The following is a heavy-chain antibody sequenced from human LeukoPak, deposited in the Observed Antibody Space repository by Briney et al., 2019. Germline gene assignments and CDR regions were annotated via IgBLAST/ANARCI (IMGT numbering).Heavy chain of an antibody. Sequence: ASVKVSCKASGYTFTSYDINWVRQATGQGLEWMGWMNPNSGNTGYAQKFQGRVTMTRNTSISTAYMELSSLRSEDTAVYYRARGGYGSGTTQWGYYYYGMDVWGQGTTVTVSS. CDR1: GYTFTSYD. CDR3: ARGGYGSGTTQWGYYYYGMDV. CDR2: MNPNSGNT. V-gene: IGHV1-8*01. J-gene: IGHJ6*02. D-gene: IGHD3-10*01.